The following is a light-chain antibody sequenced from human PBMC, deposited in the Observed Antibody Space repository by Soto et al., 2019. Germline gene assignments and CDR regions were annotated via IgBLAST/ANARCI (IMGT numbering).Light chain of an antibody. Sequence: EIVMTQSPATLSVSPGEGAALSCRASQSVSTNLAWYQHKPGQAPRLLIYGASTRATGIPARFSGSGSGTELTLTISSLQSENFAVYFCQQYYNWPRTFGQGTKVEIK. CDR1: QSVSTN. CDR3: QQYYNWPRT. CDR2: GAS. J-gene: IGKJ1*01. V-gene: IGKV3-15*01.